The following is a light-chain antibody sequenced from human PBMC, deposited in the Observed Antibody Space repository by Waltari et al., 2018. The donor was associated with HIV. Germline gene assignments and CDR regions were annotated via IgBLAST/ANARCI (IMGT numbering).Light chain of an antibody. Sequence: QSVLTQPPSASGTPGPSVTISCSGTSSNIGTTYVYWYQQFPGTAPKLLIYRNNSRPSGVPYLFSGSKSGTSASLSISGLRSDDEADYYCAAWDDTLTVVFGGGTKLTVL. J-gene: IGLJ2*01. CDR2: RNN. CDR3: AAWDDTLTVV. CDR1: SSNIGTTY. V-gene: IGLV1-47*01.